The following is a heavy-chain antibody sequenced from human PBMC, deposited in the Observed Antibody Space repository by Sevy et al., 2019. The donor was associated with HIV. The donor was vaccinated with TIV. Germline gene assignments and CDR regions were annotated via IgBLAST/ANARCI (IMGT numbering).Heavy chain of an antibody. J-gene: IGHJ6*03. D-gene: IGHD3-22*01. Sequence: GGSLRLSCAASGFTFSSDEMTWVRQAPGKGLEWISYIDSSGTSIYYAYSVLGRFTVSRDNAKNSLFLQMNSLRAEDTAVYYCARNYFDSSGSGLPYYYYMDVWGKGTTVTVSS. CDR3: ARNYFDSSGSGLPYYYYMDV. CDR1: GFTFSSDE. V-gene: IGHV3-48*03. CDR2: IDSSGTSI.